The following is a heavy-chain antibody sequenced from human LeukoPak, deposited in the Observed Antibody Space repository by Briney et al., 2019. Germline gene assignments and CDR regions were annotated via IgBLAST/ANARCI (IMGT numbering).Heavy chain of an antibody. CDR2: INSDGSST. V-gene: IGHV3-74*01. D-gene: IGHD4-23*01. CDR1: GLTFSSYW. CDR3: ARGLDYGGLIDY. J-gene: IGHJ4*02. Sequence: PGGSLRLSCAASGLTFSSYWMHWVRQAPGKGLVWVSRINSDGSSTSYADSVKGRFTISRDNAKNTLYLQMNSLRAEDTAVYYCARGLDYGGLIDYWGQGTLVTVSS.